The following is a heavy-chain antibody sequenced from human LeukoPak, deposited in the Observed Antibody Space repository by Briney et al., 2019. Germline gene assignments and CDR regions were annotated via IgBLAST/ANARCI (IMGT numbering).Heavy chain of an antibody. CDR3: AAGGRYRSAY. CDR1: GGSFSSHT. CDR2: IIPIFETT. D-gene: IGHD3-16*02. J-gene: IGHJ4*02. V-gene: IGHV1-69*06. Sequence: GASVKVSCKASGGSFSSHTISWVRQAPGQGLEWMGRIIPIFETTNHAQRFQDRVTITADKSSGTAYMELNSLTSEDTAIYYCAAGGRYRSAYWGQGTLVTVSS.